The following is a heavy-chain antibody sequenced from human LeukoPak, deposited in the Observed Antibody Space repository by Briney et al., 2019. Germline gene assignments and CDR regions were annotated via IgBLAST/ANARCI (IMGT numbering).Heavy chain of an antibody. V-gene: IGHV3-21*04. CDR3: GTLGGYMSGAYAFDI. Sequence: GGSLRLSCAASGFTFSSYSMTWVRQAPGKGLEWVSSISSSSSYIYYADSVKGRFTISRDNAKNSLHLQMNSLKTDDTAVYYCGTLGGYMSGAYAFDIWGQGTMVTVSS. CDR1: GFTFSSYS. D-gene: IGHD5-18*01. CDR2: ISSSSSYI. J-gene: IGHJ3*02.